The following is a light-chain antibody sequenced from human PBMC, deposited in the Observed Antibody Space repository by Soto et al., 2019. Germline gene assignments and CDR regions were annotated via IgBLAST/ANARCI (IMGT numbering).Light chain of an antibody. V-gene: IGLV2-14*01. CDR2: EVS. CDR1: SSDVGGYNY. Sequence: QSVLTQPASVPGSPGQSITISFTGTSSDVGGYNYVSWYQQHPGKAPKLMIYEVSNRPSGVSNRFSGSKSGNTASLTISGLQAEDEADYYCSSYTSSSTEYVFGTGTKVTV. J-gene: IGLJ1*01. CDR3: SSYTSSSTEYV.